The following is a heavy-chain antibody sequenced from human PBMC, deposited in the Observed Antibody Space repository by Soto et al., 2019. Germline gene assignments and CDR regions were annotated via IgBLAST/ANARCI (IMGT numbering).Heavy chain of an antibody. D-gene: IGHD3-3*01. V-gene: IGHV1-18*04. CDR2: ISAYNGNT. J-gene: IGHJ5*02. CDR3: ARTPQYLEWLLFGCNWFDP. Sequence: ASVKVSCKASGYTFTSYGISWVRQAPGQGLEWMGWISAYNGNTNYAQKLQGRVTMTTDTSTSTAYMELRSLRSDDTAVYYCARTPQYLEWLLFGCNWFDPWGRG. CDR1: GYTFTSYG.